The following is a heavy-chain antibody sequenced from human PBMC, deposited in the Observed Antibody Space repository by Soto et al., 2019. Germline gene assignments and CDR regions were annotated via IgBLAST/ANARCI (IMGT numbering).Heavy chain of an antibody. CDR1: GGSFSNYY. Sequence: SETLSLTCAVYGGSFSNYYWGWIRQPPGKGLEWIGEINHSGSTNYNPSLKSRVTISVDTSKNQFSLKLTSVTAADTAVYYCARNRNRQQLVNYYYYGMDVWGQGTTITVSS. CDR3: ARNRNRQQLVNYYYYGMDV. D-gene: IGHD6-13*01. J-gene: IGHJ6*02. V-gene: IGHV4-34*01. CDR2: INHSGST.